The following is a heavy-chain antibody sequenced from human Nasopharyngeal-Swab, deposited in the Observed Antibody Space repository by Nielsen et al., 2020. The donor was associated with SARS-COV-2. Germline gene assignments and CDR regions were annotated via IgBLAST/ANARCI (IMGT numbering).Heavy chain of an antibody. CDR3: ARGGDPREVVAATDCFDP. D-gene: IGHD2-15*01. Sequence: VGQAPGQGLEWMGIINPGGGSARYSQNFQGRVTMTRDTSTNTVYMELYSLTSEDTAVYYCARGGDPREVVAATDCFDPWGQGTLVTVSS. CDR2: INPGGGSA. J-gene: IGHJ5*02. V-gene: IGHV1-46*01.